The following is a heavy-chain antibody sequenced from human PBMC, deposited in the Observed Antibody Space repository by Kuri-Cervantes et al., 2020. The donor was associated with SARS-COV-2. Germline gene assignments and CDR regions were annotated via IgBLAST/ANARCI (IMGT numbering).Heavy chain of an antibody. CDR2: SQARGSN. J-gene: IGHJ5*02. CDR3: ARAAYSSTWYINHFDP. Sequence: SETLSLTCSVFGASIRQTRFSCAWIRQPPGRGLEWIGYSQARGSNSYTPSLKSRVAISVDTSRNQCSLKLTSVTAADTAIYYCARAAYSSTWYINHFDPWGQGTLVTVSS. V-gene: IGHV4-30-2*01. CDR1: GASIRQTRFS. D-gene: IGHD6-13*01.